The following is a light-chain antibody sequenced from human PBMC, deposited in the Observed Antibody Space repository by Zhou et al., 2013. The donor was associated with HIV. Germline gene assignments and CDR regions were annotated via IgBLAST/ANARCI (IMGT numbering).Light chain of an antibody. V-gene: IGKV1-33*01. CDR1: QDISNY. CDR2: DAS. Sequence: DIQMTQSPSSLSASVGDRVTITCQASQDISNYLNWYQQKPGKAPKLLIYDASNLETGVPSRFSGSGSGTDFTLTINDLQADDFATYYCQQAHSFPHTFGGGTRVEI. CDR3: QQAHSFPHT. J-gene: IGKJ4*01.